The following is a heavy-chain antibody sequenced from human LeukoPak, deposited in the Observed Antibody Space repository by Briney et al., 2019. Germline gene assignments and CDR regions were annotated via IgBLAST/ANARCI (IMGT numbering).Heavy chain of an antibody. CDR1: GGSFSGYS. D-gene: IGHD5-18*01. CDR2: INHSGST. J-gene: IGHJ4*02. Sequence: SETLSLTCAIYGGSFSGYSWSWIRQPPGKGLEWIGEINHSGSTNYNPSLKSRVTISVDKSKNQLSLKLISVTAADTAVYYCARDVGTALVTGDYWGQGTLVTVSS. V-gene: IGHV4-34*01. CDR3: ARDVGTALVTGDY.